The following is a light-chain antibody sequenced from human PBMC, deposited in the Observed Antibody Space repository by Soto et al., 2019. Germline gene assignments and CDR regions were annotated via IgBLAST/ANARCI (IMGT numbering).Light chain of an antibody. Sequence: QSPATLSLSPGETATLSCRASQSVSSDVAWYQQKPGQAPRLLIYDASNRAAGVPARFSGSGSGTDFTLTISSLEPEDFAVYYCQQRSNWPPITFGQGTRLEIK. J-gene: IGKJ5*01. CDR3: QQRSNWPPIT. CDR2: DAS. CDR1: QSVSSD. V-gene: IGKV3-11*01.